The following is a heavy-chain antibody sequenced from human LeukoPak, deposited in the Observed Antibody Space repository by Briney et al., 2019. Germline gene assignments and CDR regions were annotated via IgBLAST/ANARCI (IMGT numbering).Heavy chain of an antibody. CDR2: INPNSGGT. V-gene: IGHV1-2*02. Sequence: ASVRVSCKASGYTFTDYYIDWVRQAPGQGLEWMGWINPNSGGTNYAQKFQSRVTMTRDTSISTVYMELSSLRSDDTAVYYCARALSLDYWGQGTLVAVSS. CDR1: GYTFTDYY. CDR3: ARALSLDY. J-gene: IGHJ4*02.